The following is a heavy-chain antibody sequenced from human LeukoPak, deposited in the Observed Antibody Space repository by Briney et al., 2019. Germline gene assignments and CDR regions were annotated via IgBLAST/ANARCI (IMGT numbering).Heavy chain of an antibody. CDR3: PRHEAVAGVVSYYFDY. Sequence: GDSLKISGKGSGYSFTSYWIGWVRQMPGKGLDWMGIIYPGDSDTRYSPSFQAQVTISADKSISTASLHWPSLNASDTPMNYCPRHEAVAGVVSYYFDYWGQGTLVTVSS. D-gene: IGHD6-19*01. CDR2: IYPGDSDT. CDR1: GYSFTSYW. V-gene: IGHV5-51*01. J-gene: IGHJ4*02.